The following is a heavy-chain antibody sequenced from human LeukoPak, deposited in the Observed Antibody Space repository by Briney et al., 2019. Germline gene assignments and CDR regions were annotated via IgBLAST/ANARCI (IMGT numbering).Heavy chain of an antibody. CDR2: SSSSSSSI. D-gene: IGHD6-19*01. CDR3: ARTPPGGWCGSLDY. Sequence: QTGGSLRLSCAASGFTFSSYSMNWVRQTPGKGLEWVSLSSSSSSSIFYADSVKGRFTNSRDSAKNSLYLQMNSLRGEDTAVYYCARTPPGGWCGSLDYWGQGTLVTVSS. J-gene: IGHJ4*02. CDR1: GFTFSSYS. V-gene: IGHV3-48*01.